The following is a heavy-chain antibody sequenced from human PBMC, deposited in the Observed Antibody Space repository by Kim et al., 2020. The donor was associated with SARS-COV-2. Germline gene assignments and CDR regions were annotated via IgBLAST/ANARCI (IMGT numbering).Heavy chain of an antibody. Sequence: GGSLRLSCAASGFTFSDYYMSWIRQAPGKGLEWVSYISSSGSTIYYADSVKGRFTISRDNAKNSLYLQMNSLRAEDTAVYYCARVYSSSWYLNWYFDLWGRGTLVTVSS. D-gene: IGHD6-13*01. CDR3: ARVYSSSWYLNWYFDL. CDR2: ISSSGSTI. V-gene: IGHV3-11*01. CDR1: GFTFSDYY. J-gene: IGHJ2*01.